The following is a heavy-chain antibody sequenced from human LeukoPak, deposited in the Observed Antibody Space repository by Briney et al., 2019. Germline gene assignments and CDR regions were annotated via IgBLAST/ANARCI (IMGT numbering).Heavy chain of an antibody. CDR3: ARVGYCSSTSCYWGNNWFDP. J-gene: IGHJ5*02. V-gene: IGHV4-59*01. CDR2: IYYSGST. Sequence: SETLSLTCTVSGGSISSYYWSWIRQPPGKGLEWIGYIYYSGSTNYNPPLQSRVTISVDTSKNQFSLKLSSVTAADTAVYYCARVGYCSSTSCYWGNNWFDPWGQGTLVTVSS. CDR1: GGSISSYY. D-gene: IGHD2-2*01.